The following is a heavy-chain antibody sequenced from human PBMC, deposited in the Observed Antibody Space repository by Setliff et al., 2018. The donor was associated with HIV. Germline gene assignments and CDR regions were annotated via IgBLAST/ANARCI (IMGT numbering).Heavy chain of an antibody. CDR2: MNPNTGVS. CDR3: ARGVNFDY. CDR1: GHTFTNVD. Sequence: VASVKVSCKASGHTFTNVDIHWLRRATGQGLEWMGWMNPNTGVSGYALKFQARVTMTRDTSISTAYMELSSLTSEDTAIYYCARGVNFDYWGQGTQVTVS. V-gene: IGHV1-8*01. J-gene: IGHJ4*02.